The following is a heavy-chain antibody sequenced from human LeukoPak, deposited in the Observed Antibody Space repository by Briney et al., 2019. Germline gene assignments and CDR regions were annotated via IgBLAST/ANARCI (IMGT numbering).Heavy chain of an antibody. CDR3: ARDTYQPGRIDC. V-gene: IGHV3-21*05. D-gene: IGHD2-2*01. J-gene: IGHJ4*02. CDR1: EFTFSLYA. CDR2: INDVSGDI. Sequence: PGGSLRLSCAASEFTFSLYAMNWVRQAPGKGLEWVSYINDVSGDIHYADSVKGRFTISRDNAKNTLYLQMNSLRAEDTAVFYCARDTYQPGRIDCWGQGTLVIVSS.